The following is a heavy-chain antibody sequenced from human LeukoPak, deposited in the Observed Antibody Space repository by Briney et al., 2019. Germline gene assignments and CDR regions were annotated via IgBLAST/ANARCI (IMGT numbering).Heavy chain of an antibody. V-gene: IGHV4-34*01. CDR3: ARGDHYDSSLYGMDV. D-gene: IGHD3-3*01. J-gene: IGHJ6*02. CDR1: GDSISSYY. CDR2: INHSGST. Sequence: PSETLSLTCTVSGDSISSYYWSWIRQPPEKGLEWIGEINHSGSTNYNPSLKSRVTISVDTSKNQFSLKLSSVTAADTAVYYCARGDHYDSSLYGMDVWGQGTTVTVSS.